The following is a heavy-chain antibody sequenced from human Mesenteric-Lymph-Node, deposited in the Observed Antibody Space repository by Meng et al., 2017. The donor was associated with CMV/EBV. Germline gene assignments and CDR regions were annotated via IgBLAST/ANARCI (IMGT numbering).Heavy chain of an antibody. CDR2: IRYDGTYK. J-gene: IGHJ4*02. V-gene: IGHV3-30*02. Sequence: LSLTCAASGFIFSTYGMHWVRQAPGKGLEWVAFIRYDGTYKYYADSVKGRFTISRDNSKNTLYLQMNSLRPEDTAVYYCARGSEDYFDYWGQGTLVTVSS. CDR1: GFIFSTYG. CDR3: ARGSEDYFDY.